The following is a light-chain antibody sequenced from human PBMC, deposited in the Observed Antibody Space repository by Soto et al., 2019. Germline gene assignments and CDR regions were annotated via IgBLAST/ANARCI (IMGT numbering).Light chain of an antibody. V-gene: IGKV3-11*01. Sequence: DIVLTQSPATLSLSPGERATLSCRAGQTISNYLAWYQQKPGQAPRLLIYDVSKRATGIPARFSGSGSGTDFTLTISSLEPEDFAVYYCQQSTTFGGGTKVDIK. CDR1: QTISNY. CDR3: QQSTT. J-gene: IGKJ4*01. CDR2: DVS.